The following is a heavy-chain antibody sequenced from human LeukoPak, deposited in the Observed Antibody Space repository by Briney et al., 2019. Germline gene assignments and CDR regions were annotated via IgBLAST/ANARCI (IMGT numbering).Heavy chain of an antibody. J-gene: IGHJ4*02. CDR3: ASSYYYGSGSYSDSVDY. CDR1: GGSISSGGYY. Sequence: SETLSLTCTVSGGSISSGGYYWSWIRQHPGKGLEWIGYIYYSGSTYYNPSLKSRVTISVDTSKNQFSLKLSSVTAADTAVYYCASSYYYGSGSYSDSVDYWGQGTLVTVSS. D-gene: IGHD3-10*01. CDR2: IYYSGST. V-gene: IGHV4-31*03.